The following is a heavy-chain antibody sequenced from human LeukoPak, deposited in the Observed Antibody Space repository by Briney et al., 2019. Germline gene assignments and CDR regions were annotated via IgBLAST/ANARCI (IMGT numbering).Heavy chain of an antibody. V-gene: IGHV1-18*04. J-gene: IGHJ4*02. D-gene: IGHD2-2*01. CDR2: ISAYNGNT. CDR3: AGAHLYCSSTSCYEALGY. Sequence: ASVKVSCKASGYTFTSYGISWVRQAPGQGLEWMGWISAYNGNTNYAQKLQGRVTMTTDTSTSTAYMELRSLRSDDTAVYYCAGAHLYCSSTSCYEALGYWGQGTLVTDSS. CDR1: GYTFTSYG.